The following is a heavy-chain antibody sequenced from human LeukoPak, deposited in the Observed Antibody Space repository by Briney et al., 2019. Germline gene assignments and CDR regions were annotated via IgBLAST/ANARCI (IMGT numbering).Heavy chain of an antibody. Sequence: PGGSLRLSCVGSGFMFSDYAMSWVRQGQGKGLEWVSGISGSGLITYFADSVKGRFTISRDNSKNTVYLQMDSLRAEDTATYYCAKSLYETSPPNWFDPWAREPWSPSPQ. J-gene: IGHJ5*02. CDR2: ISGSGLIT. V-gene: IGHV3-23*01. D-gene: IGHD2/OR15-2a*01. CDR3: AKSLYETSPPNWFDP. CDR1: GFMFSDYA.